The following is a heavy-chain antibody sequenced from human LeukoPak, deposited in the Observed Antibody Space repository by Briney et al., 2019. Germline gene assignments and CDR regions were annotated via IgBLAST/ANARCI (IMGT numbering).Heavy chain of an antibody. CDR2: IYYSGST. Sequence: RPSETLSLTCTVSGGSISSGDYYWSWIRQPPGKGLEWIGYIYYSGSTYYNPSLKSRVTISVDTSKNQFSLKLSSVTAADTAVYYCARDSYGAAHGDWGQGTLVTVSS. J-gene: IGHJ4*02. CDR1: GGSISSGDYY. CDR3: ARDSYGAAHGD. V-gene: IGHV4-30-4*08. D-gene: IGHD2-8*01.